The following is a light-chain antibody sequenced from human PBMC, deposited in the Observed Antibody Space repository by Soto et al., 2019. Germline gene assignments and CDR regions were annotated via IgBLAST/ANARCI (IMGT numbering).Light chain of an antibody. CDR3: QQLGSSTLT. CDR1: QSVSSRY. CDR2: GEY. J-gene: IGKJ4*01. V-gene: IGKV3-20*01. Sequence: IVLTQSPGTLSLSPGERATLSCRASQSVSSRYLALYQQKPCQARRLIIYGEYSRDTGLPDRFSGSGSGNNGTFTISRLEPEDVSVYYCQQLGSSTLTFGGGTKVDIK.